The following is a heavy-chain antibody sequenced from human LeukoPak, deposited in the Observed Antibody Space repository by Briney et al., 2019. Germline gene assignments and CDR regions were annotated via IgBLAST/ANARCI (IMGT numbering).Heavy chain of an antibody. CDR2: FDPEDGET. D-gene: IGHD3-22*01. V-gene: IGHV1-24*01. Sequence: GASVKVSRKVSGYTLTELSMHWVRQAPGKGLEWMGGFDPEDGETIYAQKFQGRITMTEDTSTDTAYMELSSLRSEDTAVYYCATPLYYYDSSGPYAFDIWGQGTMVTVSS. CDR1: GYTLTELS. J-gene: IGHJ3*02. CDR3: ATPLYYYDSSGPYAFDI.